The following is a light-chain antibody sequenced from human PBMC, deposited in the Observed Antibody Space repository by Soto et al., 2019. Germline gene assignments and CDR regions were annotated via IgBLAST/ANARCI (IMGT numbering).Light chain of an antibody. CDR1: QSVSTT. Sequence: EIVMTQSPSTLSVSPGQRASLSCRASQSVSTTVAWYHQIPGQPPRLLVYGASTRATGIPARFSGSGAGTDFTLTITSLQSEDLGVYFCQQYKDWPTTFGQGTKVDIK. J-gene: IGKJ1*01. V-gene: IGKV3-15*01. CDR3: QQYKDWPTT. CDR2: GAS.